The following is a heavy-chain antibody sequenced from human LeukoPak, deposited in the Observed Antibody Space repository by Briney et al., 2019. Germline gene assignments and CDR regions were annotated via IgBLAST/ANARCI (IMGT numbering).Heavy chain of an antibody. V-gene: IGHV1-18*01. CDR3: ARESGAIPVRYYDILTGYYYYYYYYMDV. D-gene: IGHD3-9*01. CDR2: ISAYNGNT. Sequence: ASVKVSCKASGYTFTSYGISWVRQAPGQGLEWMGWISAYNGNTNYAQKLQGRVTMTTDTSTSTAYMELRSLRSDDTAVYYCARESGAIPVRYYDILTGYYYYYYYYMDVWGKGTTVTVSS. CDR1: GYTFTSYG. J-gene: IGHJ6*03.